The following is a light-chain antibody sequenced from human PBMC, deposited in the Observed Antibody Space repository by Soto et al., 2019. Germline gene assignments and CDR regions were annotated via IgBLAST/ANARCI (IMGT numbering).Light chain of an antibody. J-gene: IGKJ2*01. Sequence: EIVLTQSPGTLSLSPGERATLSCRASQSVSSSYLAWYQQKPGQAPRLLIYGASSRATGIPDRFSGSGSGTDFTLTISRMETEDFAVSYCQQYGSSPPNTFGQGTKLEIK. CDR3: QQYGSSPPNT. V-gene: IGKV3-20*01. CDR1: QSVSSSY. CDR2: GAS.